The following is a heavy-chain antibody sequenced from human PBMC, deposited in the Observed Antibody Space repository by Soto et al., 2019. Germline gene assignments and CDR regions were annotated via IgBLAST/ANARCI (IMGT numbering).Heavy chain of an antibody. CDR2: IKSKTDGGTT. V-gene: IGHV3-15*07. D-gene: IGHD4-17*01. Sequence: GGALRLSLGTSGFSFSNTRVNWGRPAPGEGVGWVGRIKSKTDGGTTDYAAPVKGRFTISRDDSKNTLYLQWSSLKASDTAMYYCARQRAFGDYEYYYGMDVWGQGTTVTVSS. J-gene: IGHJ6*02. CDR3: ARQRAFGDYEYYYGMDV. CDR1: GFSFSNTR.